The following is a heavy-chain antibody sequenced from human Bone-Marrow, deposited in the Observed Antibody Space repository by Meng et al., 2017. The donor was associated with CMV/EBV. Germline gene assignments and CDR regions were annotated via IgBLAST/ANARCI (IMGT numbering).Heavy chain of an antibody. D-gene: IGHD1-26*01. J-gene: IGHJ6*02. V-gene: IGHV3-33*03. Sequence: GESLKISCAASGFTFSSYGMHWVRQAPGKGLEWVAVIWYDGSNKYYADSVKGRFTISRDNAKNSLYLQMNSLRAEDTAVYYCTSRSQGGTDYYYYGMDVWGQGTTVTVSS. CDR3: TSRSQGGTDYYYYGMDV. CDR2: IWYDGSNK. CDR1: GFTFSSYG.